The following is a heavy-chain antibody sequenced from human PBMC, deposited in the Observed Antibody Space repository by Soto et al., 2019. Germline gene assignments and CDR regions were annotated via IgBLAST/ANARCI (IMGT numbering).Heavy chain of an antibody. CDR1: GGTFSSYA. J-gene: IGHJ6*02. CDR3: ARAPRPVPAATDYYYYGMDV. D-gene: IGHD2-2*01. V-gene: IGHV1-69*13. Sequence: SVKVSCKASGGTFSSYAISWVRQVPGQGLEWMGGIIPIFGTANYAQKFQGRVTITADESTSTAYMELSSLRSEDTAVYYCARAPRPVPAATDYYYYGMDVWGQGTTVTVSS. CDR2: IIPIFGTA.